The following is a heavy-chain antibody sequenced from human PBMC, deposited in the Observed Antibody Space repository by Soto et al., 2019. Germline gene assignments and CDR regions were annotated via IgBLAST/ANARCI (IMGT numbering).Heavy chain of an antibody. CDR3: ARDLGSSGIAAFPSDY. Sequence: QVQLVESGGGVVQPGRSLRLSCAASGFTFSSYGMHWVRQAPGKGLEWVAVIWYDGSNKYYADSVKGRFTISRDNSKNTLYLQMNSLRAEDTAVYYCARDLGSSGIAAFPSDYWGQGTLVTVSS. CDR2: IWYDGSNK. V-gene: IGHV3-33*01. CDR1: GFTFSSYG. J-gene: IGHJ4*02. D-gene: IGHD6-13*01.